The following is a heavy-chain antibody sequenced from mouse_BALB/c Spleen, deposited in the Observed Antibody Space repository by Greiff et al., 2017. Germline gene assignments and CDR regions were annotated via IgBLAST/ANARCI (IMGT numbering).Heavy chain of an antibody. CDR1: GYTFTDYA. J-gene: IGHJ4*01. D-gene: IGHD3-1*01. V-gene: IGHV1-67*01. Sequence: QVQLKESGPEVVRPGVSVKISCKGSGYTFTDYAMHWVKQSHAKSLEWIGVISTYNGNTNYNQKFKGKATMTVDKSSSTAYMELARLTSEDSAIYYCASTPRSSGYGDAMDYWGQGTSVTVSS. CDR3: ASTPRSSGYGDAMDY. CDR2: ISTYNGNT.